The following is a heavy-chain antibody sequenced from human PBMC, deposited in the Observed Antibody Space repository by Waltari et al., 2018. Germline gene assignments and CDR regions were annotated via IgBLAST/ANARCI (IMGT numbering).Heavy chain of an antibody. Sequence: EVQLVESGGDLVQPGGSLRLSCAASGFIFSSYALHWVRQAPGKGLEYVSAISSDGGSTYYANSVKGRFTISRDNSKNMLYLQMGSLRSDDMGVYYCARGQSGTCYTPVDCWGQGTLVTVSS. CDR1: GFIFSSYA. J-gene: IGHJ4*02. CDR3: ARGQSGTCYTPVDC. V-gene: IGHV3-64*01. CDR2: ISSDGGST. D-gene: IGHD2-15*01.